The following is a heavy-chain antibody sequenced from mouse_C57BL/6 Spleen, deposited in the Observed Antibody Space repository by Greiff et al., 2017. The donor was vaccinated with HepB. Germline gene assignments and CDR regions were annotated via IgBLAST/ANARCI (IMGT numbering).Heavy chain of an antibody. Sequence: EVQLVESGPGLVKPSQSLSLTCSVTGYSITSGYYWNWIRQFPGNKLEWMGYISYDGSNNYNPSLKNRISITRDTSKNQFFLKLNSVTTEDTATYYCAREVYDGYSDWYFDVWGTGTTVTVSS. CDR2: ISYDGSN. V-gene: IGHV3-6*01. D-gene: IGHD2-3*01. CDR1: GYSITSGYY. J-gene: IGHJ1*03. CDR3: AREVYDGYSDWYFDV.